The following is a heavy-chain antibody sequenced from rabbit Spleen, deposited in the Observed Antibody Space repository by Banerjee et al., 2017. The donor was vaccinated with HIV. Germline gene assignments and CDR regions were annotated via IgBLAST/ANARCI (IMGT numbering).Heavy chain of an antibody. J-gene: IGHJ4*01. CDR1: GIHFSSYS. CDR3: ARDGAGGSYFAL. CDR2: IGPGFGVT. D-gene: IGHD8-1*01. Sequence: VESGGGLVQPGESLKVSCKASGIHFSSYSISWVRQAPGKGPEWFAYIGPGFGVTDYANSVKGRFTISGDNAQNTVFLQMTSLTAADTATYFCARDGAGGSYFALWGQGTLVTVS. V-gene: IGHV1S47*01.